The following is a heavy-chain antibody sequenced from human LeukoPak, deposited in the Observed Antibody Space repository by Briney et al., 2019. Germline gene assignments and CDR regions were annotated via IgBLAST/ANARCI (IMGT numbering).Heavy chain of an antibody. CDR3: ARDWGSGLGWYFDL. J-gene: IGHJ2*01. Sequence: ASVKVSCKASGYTFTGYYMHWVRQAPGQGLEWMGWINPNSGGTNYAQKFQGWVTMTRDTSISTAYMELRSLRSDDTAVYYCARDWGSGLGWYFDLWGRGTLVTVSS. CDR1: GYTFTGYY. D-gene: IGHD6-25*01. CDR2: INPNSGGT. V-gene: IGHV1-2*04.